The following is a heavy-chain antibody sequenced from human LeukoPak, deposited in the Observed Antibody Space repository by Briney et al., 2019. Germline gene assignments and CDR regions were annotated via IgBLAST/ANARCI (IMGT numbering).Heavy chain of an antibody. Sequence: GGSLRLSCAASGFTGSNNYMSWARQAPGKGLEWVSAIHSSGGTYYADSVKGRFTISRDTSKNTLYLQINSLRVEDTAVYYCIVFGDSNHWGQGTLVTVSS. J-gene: IGHJ5*02. V-gene: IGHV3-53*01. CDR1: GFTGSNNY. D-gene: IGHD4-17*01. CDR2: IHSSGGT. CDR3: IVFGDSNH.